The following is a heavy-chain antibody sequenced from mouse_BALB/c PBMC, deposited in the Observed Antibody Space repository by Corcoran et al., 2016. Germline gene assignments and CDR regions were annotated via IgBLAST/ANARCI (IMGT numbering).Heavy chain of an antibody. CDR2: MSYDGSN. CDR1: GYSITSCYY. V-gene: IGHV3-6*02. J-gene: IGHJ2*01. D-gene: IGHD4-1*01. CDR3: ARTGTESFDY. Sequence: DVQIKGSGPGLMKPSQSLSLPCSVTGYSITSCYYWNWIRQFPGNKLEWMGYMSYDGSNNYNPSLKNRISITRDTTKNQFFLKLNSVTTEETATYYCARTGTESFDYWVQGTTLTVSS.